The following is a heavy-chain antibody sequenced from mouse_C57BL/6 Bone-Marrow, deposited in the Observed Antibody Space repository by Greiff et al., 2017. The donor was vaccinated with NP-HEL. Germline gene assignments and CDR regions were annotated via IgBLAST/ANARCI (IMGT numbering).Heavy chain of an antibody. V-gene: IGHV1-54*01. CDR2: INPGSGGT. J-gene: IGHJ1*03. CDR1: GYAFTNYL. CDR3: ARGNWDSDV. Sequence: QVQLQQSGAELVRPGTSVKVSCKASGYAFTNYLIEWVKQRPGQGLEWIGVINPGSGGTNYNEKFKGKATLTADKSSSTAYMQLSSLTSEDSAVYFCARGNWDSDVWGTGTTVTVSS.